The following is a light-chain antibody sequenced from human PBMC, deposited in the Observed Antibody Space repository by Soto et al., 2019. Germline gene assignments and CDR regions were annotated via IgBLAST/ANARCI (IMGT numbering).Light chain of an antibody. Sequence: IQMTDSPSSLSASVGDRVTNTCRASQSISSYLNWYQQKPGKAPKLMIYAASSLQSGVPSRFSGSGSGTDFTRTISSLQPEDFATYYCQQSYSTLITFGQGTRLEIK. CDR3: QQSYSTLIT. V-gene: IGKV1-39*01. J-gene: IGKJ5*01. CDR1: QSISSY. CDR2: AAS.